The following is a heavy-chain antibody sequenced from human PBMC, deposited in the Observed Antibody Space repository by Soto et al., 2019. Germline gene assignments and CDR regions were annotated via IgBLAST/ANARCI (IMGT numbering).Heavy chain of an antibody. CDR3: ARDARSDYTRLDY. CDR1: GFTFSSYG. V-gene: IGHV3-33*01. D-gene: IGHD4-17*01. Sequence: GGSLRLSCAASGFTFSSYGMHWVRQAPGKGLEWVALIWYDGSNKHYADSVKGRLTISRDNSKNTLYLQMNSLRAEDTAVYYCARDARSDYTRLDYWGQGTLVTVSS. CDR2: IWYDGSNK. J-gene: IGHJ4*02.